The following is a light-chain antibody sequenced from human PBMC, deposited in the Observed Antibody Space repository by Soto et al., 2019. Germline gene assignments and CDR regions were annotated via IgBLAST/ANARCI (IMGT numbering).Light chain of an antibody. CDR2: DAS. Sequence: DIQMTQSPSTLSASVGDRVIITCRASQSISFWLAWYQQKPGKAPKLLIYDASTLHSGVPSRFSGSRSGTEFTLTISSLQPDDFASYYCQQYNSFSPYSFGQGTKLEI. J-gene: IGKJ2*03. CDR1: QSISFW. V-gene: IGKV1-5*01. CDR3: QQYNSFSPYS.